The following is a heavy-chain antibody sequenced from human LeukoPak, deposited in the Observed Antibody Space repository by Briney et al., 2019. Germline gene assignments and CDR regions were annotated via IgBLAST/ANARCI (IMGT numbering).Heavy chain of an antibody. CDR3: ARHASRYDSSGYSYFDY. CDR1: GGSISSSY. CDR2: IYYIGST. V-gene: IGHV4-59*08. D-gene: IGHD3-22*01. J-gene: IGHJ4*02. Sequence: KSSETLSLTCTVSGGSISSSYWSWIRQAPGKGLEWIGYIYYIGSTSYNPSLKSRVTISVDTSKNQFSLELTSVTAADTAVYYCARHASRYDSSGYSYFDYWGQGTLVTVSS.